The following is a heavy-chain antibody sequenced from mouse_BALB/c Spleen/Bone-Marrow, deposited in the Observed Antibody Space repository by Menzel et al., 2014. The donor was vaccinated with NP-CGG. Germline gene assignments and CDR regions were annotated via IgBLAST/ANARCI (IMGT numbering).Heavy chain of an antibody. CDR1: GFSLTSYG. CDR3: ARNNGGYYSWFAY. V-gene: IGHV2-2*02. CDR2: IWSGGST. Sequence: QVQLQQSGPDLVQPSQSLSITCTVSGFSLTSYGVHWVRQSPGKGLEWLGVIWSGGSTDYNAAFISRLSISKDNSKSQVFFKMNSLQANDTAIYYCARNNGGYYSWFAYWGQGTLVTVSA. J-gene: IGHJ3*01. D-gene: IGHD2-3*01.